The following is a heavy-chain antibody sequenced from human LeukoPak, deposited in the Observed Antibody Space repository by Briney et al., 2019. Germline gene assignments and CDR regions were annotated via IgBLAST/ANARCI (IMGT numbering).Heavy chain of an antibody. D-gene: IGHD5-12*01. Sequence: GGSLRLSCAASGFTVSSNYISWVRQAPGKGLEWVSVIYSGGSTYYADSVKGRFTISRDNSKNTLYLQMNSLRVDDTAMYYCARSPGHSAYDLGYWGQGTLVTVSS. J-gene: IGHJ4*02. V-gene: IGHV3-66*01. CDR2: IYSGGST. CDR3: ARSPGHSAYDLGY. CDR1: GFTVSSNY.